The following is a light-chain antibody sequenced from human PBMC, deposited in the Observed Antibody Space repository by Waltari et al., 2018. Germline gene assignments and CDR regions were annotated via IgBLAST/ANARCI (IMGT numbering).Light chain of an antibody. CDR1: QSVGRA. Sequence: SRASQSVGRALAWYQQKPGQAPRLLIYDAFSRATGISDKFSGSGSGTDFTLTISRVEPEDFVVYFCQMYVRLPVTFGQGTKVEVK. J-gene: IGKJ1*01. CDR3: QMYVRLPVT. V-gene: IGKV3-20*01. CDR2: DAF.